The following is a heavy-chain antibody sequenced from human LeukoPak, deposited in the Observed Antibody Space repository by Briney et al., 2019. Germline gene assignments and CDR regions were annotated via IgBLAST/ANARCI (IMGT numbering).Heavy chain of an antibody. D-gene: IGHD6-13*01. CDR2: IYYSGST. CDR1: GGSISSGDYY. Sequence: PSETLSLTCTVSGGSISSGDYYWSWIRQPPGKGLEWIGYIYYSGSTYYNPSLKSRVTISVDTSKNQFSLKLSSVTAADTAVYYCAKFPLKQQLVRGPPDYWGQGTLVTVSS. CDR3: AKFPLKQQLVRGPPDY. V-gene: IGHV4-30-4*01. J-gene: IGHJ4*02.